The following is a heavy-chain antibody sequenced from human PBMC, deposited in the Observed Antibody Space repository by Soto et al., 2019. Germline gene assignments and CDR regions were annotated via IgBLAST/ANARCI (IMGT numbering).Heavy chain of an antibody. J-gene: IGHJ6*02. CDR2: ISYDGSNK. CDR3: AKDSPVTTAYYYYGMDV. D-gene: IGHD4-17*01. Sequence: PGGSLRLSCAASGFTFSSYGMHWVRQAPGKGLEWVAVISYDGSNKYYADSVKGRFTISRDNSKNTLYLQMNSLRAEDTAVYYCAKDSPVTTAYYYYGMDVWGQGTTVTVSS. V-gene: IGHV3-30*18. CDR1: GFTFSSYG.